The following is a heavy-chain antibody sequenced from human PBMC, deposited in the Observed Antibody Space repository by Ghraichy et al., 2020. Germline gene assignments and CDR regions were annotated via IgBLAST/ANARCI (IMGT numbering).Heavy chain of an antibody. CDR2: MNPNSGNT. D-gene: IGHD2-2*01. V-gene: IGHV1-8*02. CDR3: ARGRRRGVYCSSTSCSRGLYYFDY. Sequence: ASVKVSCKASGYTFTSYDINWVRQATGQGLEWMGWMNPNSGNTGYAQKFQGRVTMTRNTSISTAYMELSSLRSEDTAVYYCARGRRRGVYCSSTSCSRGLYYFDYWGQGTLVTVSS. CDR1: GYTFTSYD. J-gene: IGHJ4*02.